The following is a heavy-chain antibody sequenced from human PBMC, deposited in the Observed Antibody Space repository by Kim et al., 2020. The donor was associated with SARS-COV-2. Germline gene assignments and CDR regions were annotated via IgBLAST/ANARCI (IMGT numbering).Heavy chain of an antibody. J-gene: IGHJ6*03. CDR2: INIDGSST. CDR3: ARASSTTCPCYYMDV. CDR1: GFTFSNTFSTYW. D-gene: IGHD2-2*01. Sequence: GGSPRLSCAASGFTFSNTFSTYWMYWVRQAPGKGLVWVSRINIDGSSTNYADSVKGRFTISRDNSKNSLYLQMNSLRAEDTAVYYCARASSTTCPCYYMDVWGKGTTVTVSS. V-gene: IGHV3-74*01.